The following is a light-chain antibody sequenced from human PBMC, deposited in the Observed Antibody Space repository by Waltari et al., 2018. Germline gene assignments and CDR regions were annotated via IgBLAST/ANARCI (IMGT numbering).Light chain of an antibody. V-gene: IGKV1-13*02. Sequence: AVQLPQSPSSLSASVGDRATITCRASRAISSALAWYQQKPGKAPNLLIYDASNLESGVPSRFSGSGSGTHFTLTISSLQPADFATYYCQQLHSYPVTFGGGTKVEIK. J-gene: IGKJ4*01. CDR1: RAISSA. CDR2: DAS. CDR3: QQLHSYPVT.